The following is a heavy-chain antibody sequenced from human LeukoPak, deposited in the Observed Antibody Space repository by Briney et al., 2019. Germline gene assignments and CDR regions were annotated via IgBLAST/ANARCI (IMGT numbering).Heavy chain of an antibody. CDR2: ISAYNGNT. CDR1: GYTFTSYG. V-gene: IGHV1-18*01. J-gene: IGHJ4*02. D-gene: IGHD5-12*01. Sequence: GASVKASCKASGYTFTSYGISWVRQAPGQGLEWMGWISAYNGNTNYAQKLQGRVTMTTDTSTSTAYMELRSLRSDDTAVYYCARPTRYSGYDFRSGYYFDYWGQGTLVTVSS. CDR3: ARPTRYSGYDFRSGYYFDY.